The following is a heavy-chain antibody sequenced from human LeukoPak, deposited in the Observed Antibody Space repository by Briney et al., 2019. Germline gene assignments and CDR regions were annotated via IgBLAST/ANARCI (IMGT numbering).Heavy chain of an antibody. D-gene: IGHD1-26*01. V-gene: IGHV3-30*18. CDR1: GFTFSSYG. J-gene: IGHJ4*02. Sequence: GRSLRLSCAASGFTFSSYGMHWVRQAPGKGLEWVAVMSYDGSNKYYADSVKGRFTISRDNSKNTLYLQMNSLRAEDTAVYYCAKAGTELDVSFDYWGQGTLVTVSS. CDR3: AKAGTELDVSFDY. CDR2: MSYDGSNK.